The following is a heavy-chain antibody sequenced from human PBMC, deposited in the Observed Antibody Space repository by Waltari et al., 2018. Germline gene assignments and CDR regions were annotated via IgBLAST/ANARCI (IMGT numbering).Heavy chain of an antibody. CDR1: GYTFTSYA. V-gene: IGHV1-3*01. Sequence: QVQLVQSGAEVKKPGASVKVSCKASGYTFTSYAMHWVRQAPGQRLEWMGWINAGNGNTKYSQKFQGRVTITRDTAASTAYMELSSLRSEDTAVYYCARSRKGGVIDYWGQGTLVTVSS. J-gene: IGHJ4*02. CDR2: INAGNGNT. D-gene: IGHD3-16*01. CDR3: ARSRKGGVIDY.